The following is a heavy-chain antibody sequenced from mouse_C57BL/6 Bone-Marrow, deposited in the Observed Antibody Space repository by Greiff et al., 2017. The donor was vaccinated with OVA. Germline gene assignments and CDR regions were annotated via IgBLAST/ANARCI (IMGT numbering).Heavy chain of an antibody. D-gene: IGHD2-2*01. J-gene: IGHJ4*01. V-gene: IGHV5-6*01. CDR2: ISSGGSYT. Sequence: DVQLVESGGDLVKPGGSLKLSCAASGFTFSSYGMSWVRQTPDKRLEWVATISSGGSYTYYPDSVKGRFTISRDNAKNTLYLQMSSLKSEDTAMYYCARRMVTTGNYYAMDYWGQGTSVTVSS. CDR3: ARRMVTTGNYYAMDY. CDR1: GFTFSSYG.